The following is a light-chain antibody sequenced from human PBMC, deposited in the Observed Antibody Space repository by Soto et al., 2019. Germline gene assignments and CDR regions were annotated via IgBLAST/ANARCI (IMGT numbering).Light chain of an antibody. CDR3: QQYNNWPPWT. Sequence: EIVMTQSPATLSVSPGERATLSCRASQSVSSNLAWYPQKPGQAPRLLIYGASTRATGIPAMFSGSGSGTEFTLNISSLQSEDFAVYYCQQYNNWPPWTFGQGTKVEIK. V-gene: IGKV3-15*01. CDR2: GAS. CDR1: QSVSSN. J-gene: IGKJ1*01.